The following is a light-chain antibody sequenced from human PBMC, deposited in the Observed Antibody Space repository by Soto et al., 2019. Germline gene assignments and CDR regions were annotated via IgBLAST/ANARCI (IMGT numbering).Light chain of an antibody. V-gene: IGKV3-20*01. CDR1: QIVSTRF. CDR3: QQYGSSPLT. J-gene: IGKJ4*01. Sequence: EIVMTQSPATLSVSPGERATLSCRASQIVSTRFLAWYQQKPGQAPRLLIYGASSRATATPDRFSGSGCGKDFTLTISRLEPEDFAVYYCQQYGSSPLTFGGGTKGDIK. CDR2: GAS.